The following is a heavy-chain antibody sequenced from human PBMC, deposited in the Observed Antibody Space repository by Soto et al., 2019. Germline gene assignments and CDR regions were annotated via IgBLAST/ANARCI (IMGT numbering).Heavy chain of an antibody. CDR3: AKDSGRYYYDSSGPDY. V-gene: IGHV3-30*18. CDR2: ISYDGSNK. CDR1: GFTFSSYV. D-gene: IGHD3-22*01. Sequence: GGSLRLSCAASGFTFSSYVMHWVRQSPGKGLEWVAVISYDGSNKYYADSVKGRFTISRDNSKNTLYLQMNSLRAEDTAVYYCAKDSGRYYYDSSGPDYWGQGTLVTVSS. J-gene: IGHJ4*02.